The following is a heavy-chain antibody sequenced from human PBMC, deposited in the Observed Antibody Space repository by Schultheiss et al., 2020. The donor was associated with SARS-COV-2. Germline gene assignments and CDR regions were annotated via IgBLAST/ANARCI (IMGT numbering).Heavy chain of an antibody. Sequence: GGSLRLSCAASGFIFSDYYMSWIRQAPGKGLEWVSRINKDATTTAYADSVKGRFTISRDNAANTLYLQMNDLRAEDTAVYYCARAMNDYGDYGEYWGRGAPVTVSS. D-gene: IGHD4-17*01. J-gene: IGHJ4*02. V-gene: IGHV3-74*03. CDR1: GFIFSDYY. CDR2: INKDATTT. CDR3: ARAMNDYGDYGEY.